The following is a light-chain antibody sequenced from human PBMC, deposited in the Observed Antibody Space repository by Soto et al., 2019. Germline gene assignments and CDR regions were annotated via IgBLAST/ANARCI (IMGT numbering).Light chain of an antibody. CDR1: QGISSY. J-gene: IGKJ2*01. V-gene: IGKV1-9*01. Sequence: DIQLTQSPSFLSASVGDRVTITCRASQGISSYLAWYQQKPGKAPKLLIYAASTLQSGVPSSFSGSGSGTEFTLTISSLQPEDFATYYCQQRTSYTYTLGQGTKLEIK. CDR3: QQRTSYTYT. CDR2: AAS.